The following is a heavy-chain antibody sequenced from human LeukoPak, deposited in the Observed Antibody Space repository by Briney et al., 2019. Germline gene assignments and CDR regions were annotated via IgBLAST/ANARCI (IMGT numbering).Heavy chain of an antibody. CDR2: ITPIFGTA. J-gene: IGHJ4*02. Sequence: SVKVSCKASGGTFRSNAISWVRQAPGQGLERMGGITPIFGTANYAQKFQGRVTITAVESMSTAYMELSSLRSEDTAVYYCARGWLAETTVVTPYNYWGQGTLVTVSS. V-gene: IGHV1-69*13. CDR3: ARGWLAETTVVTPYNY. D-gene: IGHD4-23*01. CDR1: GGTFRSNA.